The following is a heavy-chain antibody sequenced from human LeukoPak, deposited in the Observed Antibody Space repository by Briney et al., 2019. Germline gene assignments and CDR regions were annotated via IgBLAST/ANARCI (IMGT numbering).Heavy chain of an antibody. CDR3: AKEEYDILTGYPTFDY. CDR2: ISYDGSNK. D-gene: IGHD3-9*01. J-gene: IGHJ4*02. Sequence: GRSLRLSCAASGFTFSSYGMHWVRQAPGKGLEWVAVISYDGSNKYYADSVKGRFTISRDNSKYTLYLQMNSLRAEDTAVYYCAKEEYDILTGYPTFDYWGQGTLVTVSS. V-gene: IGHV3-30*18. CDR1: GFTFSSYG.